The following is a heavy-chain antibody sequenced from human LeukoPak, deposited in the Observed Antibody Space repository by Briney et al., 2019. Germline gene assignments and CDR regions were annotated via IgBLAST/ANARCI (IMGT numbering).Heavy chain of an antibody. CDR1: GYKFTNYW. J-gene: IGHJ4*02. Sequence: GESLKISCQASGYKFTNYWIGWVRQMPGKGLEWMGIIFLSDSDTRYSPSFQGQVTISADKSTSTAYLHWSTLKASDTAIYYCVRHEVTAAAGTEFDSWGQGTLVTVSS. D-gene: IGHD6-13*01. CDR2: IFLSDSDT. V-gene: IGHV5-51*01. CDR3: VRHEVTAAAGTEFDS.